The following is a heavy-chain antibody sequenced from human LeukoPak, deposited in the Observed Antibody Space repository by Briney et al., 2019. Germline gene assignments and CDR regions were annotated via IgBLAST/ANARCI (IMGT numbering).Heavy chain of an antibody. CDR3: ARGPNKSDGGNSGSAWFDP. J-gene: IGHJ5*02. Sequence: ASVKVSCKASGYTFTTYDINWVRQATGQGLEWMGWMNPNSGNTGYAQKFQGRVTMTRNTSISTAYMELSSLRSEDTAVYYCARGPNKSDGGNSGSAWFDPWGQGTLVSVSS. D-gene: IGHD4-23*01. V-gene: IGHV1-8*01. CDR2: MNPNSGNT. CDR1: GYTFTTYD.